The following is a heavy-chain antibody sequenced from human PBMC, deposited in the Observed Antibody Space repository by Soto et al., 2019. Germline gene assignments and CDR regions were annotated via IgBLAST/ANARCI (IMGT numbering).Heavy chain of an antibody. Sequence: SETLSLTCTVSGGSISSGGYYWSWIRQHPGKGLEWIGYIYYSGSTYYNPSLKSRVTISVDTSKNQFSLKLSSVTAADTAVYYCARDGVLNWFDPWGQGTLVTVS. D-gene: IGHD3-10*01. CDR1: GGSISSGGYY. CDR2: IYYSGST. V-gene: IGHV4-31*03. CDR3: ARDGVLNWFDP. J-gene: IGHJ5*02.